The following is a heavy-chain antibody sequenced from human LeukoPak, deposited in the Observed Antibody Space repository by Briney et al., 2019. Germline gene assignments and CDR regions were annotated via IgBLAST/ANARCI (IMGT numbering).Heavy chain of an antibody. CDR2: IYSGGST. CDR3: ARENSGSSFDY. D-gene: IGHD3-10*01. CDR1: GFTVSSNY. V-gene: IGHV3-53*01. Sequence: GGSLRLSCAASGFTVSSNYMSWVRQAPGKGLEWVSVIYSGGSTYYADSVKGRFTISRDNSKNTLYLQMNSLRADDTAVYYCARENSGSSFDYWGQGTLVTVSS. J-gene: IGHJ4*02.